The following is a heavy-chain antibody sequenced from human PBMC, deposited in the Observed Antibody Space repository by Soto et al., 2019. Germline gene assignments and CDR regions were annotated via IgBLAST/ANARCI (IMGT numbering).Heavy chain of an antibody. D-gene: IGHD2-15*01. CDR1: GYTFTSYD. Sequence: QVQLVQSGAEVKQPGASVKVSCKASGYTFTSYDINWVRQATGQGLEWMGWMNPNSGNTGYAQKFQGGVSRTINTSISTAYMELSSLRSEDTAVYYCAREGAALGNDYWGQGTMVTGSS. CDR2: MNPNSGNT. V-gene: IGHV1-8*01. J-gene: IGHJ4*02. CDR3: AREGAALGNDY.